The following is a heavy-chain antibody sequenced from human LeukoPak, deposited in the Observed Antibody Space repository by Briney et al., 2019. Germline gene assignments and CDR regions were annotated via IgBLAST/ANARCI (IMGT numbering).Heavy chain of an antibody. V-gene: IGHV3-21*01. Sequence: PGGSLRLSCAASGFTFSSYSMNWVRQAPGKGLEWVSSISSSSYIYYADSVKGRFTISRDNAKNSLYPQMNSLRAENTAVYYCARASGTFDYWGQGTLVTVSS. CDR3: ARASGTFDY. CDR2: ISSSSYI. J-gene: IGHJ4*02. D-gene: IGHD1-1*01. CDR1: GFTFSSYS.